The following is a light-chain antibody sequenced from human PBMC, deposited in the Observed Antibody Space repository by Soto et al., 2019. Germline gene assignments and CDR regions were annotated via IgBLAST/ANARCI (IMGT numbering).Light chain of an antibody. CDR2: SNN. J-gene: IGLJ2*01. CDR1: SSNIGSNT. CDR3: AAWDDSLSGVV. Sequence: QSALTQPPSTSGTPGQRVTISCSGSSSNIGSNTVNWYQQFPGTAPKLLIESNNQRPSGVPDRFSGSRSGTSASLAISGLQSVDEADYYCAAWDDSLSGVVFGGGTKLTVL. V-gene: IGLV1-44*01.